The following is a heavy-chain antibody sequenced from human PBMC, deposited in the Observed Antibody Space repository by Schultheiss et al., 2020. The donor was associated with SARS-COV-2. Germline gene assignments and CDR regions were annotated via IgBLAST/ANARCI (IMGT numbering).Heavy chain of an antibody. J-gene: IGHJ4*02. D-gene: IGHD3-16*02. Sequence: SQTLSLTCTVSGGSISSGSYYWSWIRQPAGKGLEWIGRIYTSGSTYYNPSLKSRVTISVDTSKNQFSLKLSSVTAADTAVYYCARGMITFGGVIVDYWGQGTLVTVSS. V-gene: IGHV4-61*02. CDR2: IYTSGST. CDR3: ARGMITFGGVIVDY. CDR1: GGSISSGSYY.